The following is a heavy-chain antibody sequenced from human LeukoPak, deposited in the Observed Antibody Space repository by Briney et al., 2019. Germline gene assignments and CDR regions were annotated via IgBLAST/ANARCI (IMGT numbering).Heavy chain of an antibody. D-gene: IGHD2-2*02. CDR3: ARHLRRSKLLYEENNWFDP. V-gene: IGHV1-18*01. CDR2: ISGSIGNT. CDR1: GYTFSNYG. Sequence: ASVKVSCKASGYTFSNYGISRLRQAPGQGLEWMGWISGSIGNTNYAQKFQGRVTMTTDTSRSTAYMELRSLSSDDTAMYYCARHLRRSKLLYEENNWFDPWGQGTQVTVSS. J-gene: IGHJ5*02.